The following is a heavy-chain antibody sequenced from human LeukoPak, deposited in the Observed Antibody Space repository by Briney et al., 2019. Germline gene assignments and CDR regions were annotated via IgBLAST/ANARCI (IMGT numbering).Heavy chain of an antibody. CDR1: GGSFTGYY. J-gene: IGHJ4*02. CDR2: IYYSGST. V-gene: IGHV4-59*01. Sequence: SETLSLTCAVYGGSFTGYYWSWIRQSPGKGLEWIGYIYYSGSTNYNPSLKSRVTISADTSKNHFSLKLNSVTTADTAVYYCTRGAGWLIDYWGQGILVTVSS. CDR3: TRGAGWLIDY. D-gene: IGHD3-16*01.